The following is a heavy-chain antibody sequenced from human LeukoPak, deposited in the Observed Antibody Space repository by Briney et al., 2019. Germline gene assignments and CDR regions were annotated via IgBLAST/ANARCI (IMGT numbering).Heavy chain of an antibody. D-gene: IGHD1-1*01. CDR2: IIPILGIA. CDR3: ARERQPREGAFDI. J-gene: IGHJ3*02. Sequence: ASVKVSCKASGGTFSSYAISWVRQAPGQGLEWMGRIIPILGIANYAQKFQGRVTITADKSTSTAYMELRSLRSDDTAVYYCARERQPREGAFDIWGQGTMVTVSS. V-gene: IGHV1-69*04. CDR1: GGTFSSYA.